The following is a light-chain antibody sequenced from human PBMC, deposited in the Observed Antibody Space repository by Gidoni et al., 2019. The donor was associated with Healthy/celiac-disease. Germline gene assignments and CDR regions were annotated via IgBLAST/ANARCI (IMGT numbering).Light chain of an antibody. CDR3: QRNYSTPLT. Sequence: DIQMTQSPSSLSASVGDRVTITCRASKSISSYLNWYQQKPGKATKLLISAASSLQSVVPSRFSGSCSGTVFTLTISLLQPEDFATYCCQRNYSTPLTFGGGTKVEIK. V-gene: IGKV1-39*01. CDR1: KSISSY. CDR2: AAS. J-gene: IGKJ4*01.